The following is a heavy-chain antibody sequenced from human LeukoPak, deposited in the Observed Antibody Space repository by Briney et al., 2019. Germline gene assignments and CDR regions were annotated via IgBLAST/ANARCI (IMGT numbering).Heavy chain of an antibody. CDR3: ARGLHCSGGSCYSWFDP. Sequence: ASVKVSCKASGYTFTSYGISWVRQAPGQGLEWMGWISAYNGNTNYAQKLQGRVTMTTDTSTSTAYMELSSLRSEDTAVYYCARGLHCSGGSCYSWFDPWGQGALVTVSS. CDR1: GYTFTSYG. J-gene: IGHJ5*02. D-gene: IGHD2-15*01. V-gene: IGHV1-18*01. CDR2: ISAYNGNT.